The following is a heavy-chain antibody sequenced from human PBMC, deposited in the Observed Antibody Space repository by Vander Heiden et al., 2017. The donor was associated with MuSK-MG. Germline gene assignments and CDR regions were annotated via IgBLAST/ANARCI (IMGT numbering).Heavy chain of an antibody. CDR2: ISWNSGSI. CDR3: AKGLSSSSYDAFDI. CDR1: GFTFDDYA. D-gene: IGHD6-13*01. Sequence: EVQLVESGGGLVQPGRSLRLSCAASGFTFDDYAMHWVRQASGKGLEWVSGISWNSGSIGYADSVKGRFTISRDNAKNSLYLQMNSLRAEDTALYYCAKGLSSSSYDAFDIWGQGTMVTVSS. V-gene: IGHV3-9*01. J-gene: IGHJ3*02.